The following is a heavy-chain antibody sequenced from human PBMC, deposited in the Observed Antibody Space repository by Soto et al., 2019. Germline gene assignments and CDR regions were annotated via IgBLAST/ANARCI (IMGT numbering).Heavy chain of an antibody. CDR1: GYSFTSYG. Sequence: ASVKVSCKASGYSFTSYGISWVRQAPGQGLEWMGWISAYNGNTNYAQKFQGRVTITADESTSTAYMELSSLRSEDTAVYYCARDRMARGFDYWGQGTLVTVSS. CDR2: ISAYNGNT. CDR3: ARDRMARGFDY. D-gene: IGHD3-10*01. J-gene: IGHJ4*02. V-gene: IGHV1-18*01.